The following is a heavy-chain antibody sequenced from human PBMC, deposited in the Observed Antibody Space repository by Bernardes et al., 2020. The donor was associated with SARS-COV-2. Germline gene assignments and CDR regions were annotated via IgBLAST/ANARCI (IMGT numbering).Heavy chain of an antibody. J-gene: IGHJ3*02. Sequence: GSLRLSCAASGFTFSSYWMSWVRQAPGKGLEWVANIKQDGSEKYYVDSVKGRFTISRDNAKNSLYLQMNSLRAEDTAVYYCAREYGDYVSAFDIWGQGTMVTVSS. D-gene: IGHD4-17*01. CDR3: AREYGDYVSAFDI. CDR2: IKQDGSEK. CDR1: GFTFSSYW. V-gene: IGHV3-7*03.